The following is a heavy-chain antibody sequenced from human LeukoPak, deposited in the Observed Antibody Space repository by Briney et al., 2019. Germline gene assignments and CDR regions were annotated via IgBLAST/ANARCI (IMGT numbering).Heavy chain of an antibody. Sequence: ASVKVSCKVSGYTLTELSMHWVRQAPGKGLEWMGGFDPEDGETIYAQKFQGRVTITADESTSTAYMELSSLRSEDTAVYYCARETAAAADAPRDYYYGMDVWGQGTTVTVSS. J-gene: IGHJ6*02. CDR3: ARETAAAADAPRDYYYGMDV. CDR1: GYTLTELS. V-gene: IGHV1-24*01. CDR2: FDPEDGET. D-gene: IGHD6-13*01.